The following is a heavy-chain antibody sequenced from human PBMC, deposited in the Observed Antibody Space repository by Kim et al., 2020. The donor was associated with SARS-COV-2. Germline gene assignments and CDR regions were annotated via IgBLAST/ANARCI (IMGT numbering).Heavy chain of an antibody. D-gene: IGHD3-16*01. CDR1: GFTFSSYC. CDR3: ANPRGGYDFDNFDI. V-gene: IGHV3-30*18. J-gene: IGHJ3*02. Sequence: GGSLRLSCVASGFTFSSYCMHWVRQAPGKGLEWVAVVSNDGSSKCYADSVKGRFTISRDNSKNTLYLQMNSLRAEDTAVYYCANPRGGYDFDNFDIWGQGTMVTVSS. CDR2: VSNDGSSK.